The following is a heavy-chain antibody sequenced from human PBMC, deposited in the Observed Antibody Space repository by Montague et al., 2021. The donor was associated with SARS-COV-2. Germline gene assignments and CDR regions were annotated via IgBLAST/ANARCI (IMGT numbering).Heavy chain of an antibody. J-gene: IGHJ6*02. V-gene: IGHV3-13*01. CDR2: INIVGDT. Sequence: SLRLSCAASGFTVSSYDLHWVRQVTGEGLEWVSDINIVGDTYYSSSVXXRFTISRENAKNSLYLQMNSLRAADTAVDYCLREPRYRGNDFYGMDVWGQGTTITVSS. CDR3: LREPRYRGNDFYGMDV. D-gene: IGHD5-12*01. CDR1: GFTVSSYD.